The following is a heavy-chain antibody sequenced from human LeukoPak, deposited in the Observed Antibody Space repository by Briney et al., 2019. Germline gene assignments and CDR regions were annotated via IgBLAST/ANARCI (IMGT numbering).Heavy chain of an antibody. J-gene: IGHJ4*02. V-gene: IGHV3-9*01. Sequence: GGSLRLSCAASGFTFDDYAMHWVRQAPGKGLEWVSGISWNSGSIGYADSVKGRFTISRDNAKNSLYLQVNSLRAEDTALYYCAVKSINFDYGGKEPLVTVS. D-gene: IGHD3-10*01. CDR3: AVKSINFDY. CDR2: ISWNSGSI. CDR1: GFTFDDYA.